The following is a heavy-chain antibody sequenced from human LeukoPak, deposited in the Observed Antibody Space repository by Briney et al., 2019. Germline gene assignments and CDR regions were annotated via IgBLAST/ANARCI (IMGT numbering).Heavy chain of an antibody. J-gene: IGHJ5*02. CDR1: GFTFSSYG. D-gene: IGHD6-19*01. Sequence: GGPLRLSRAASGFTFSSYGMHWVRQAPGKGLEWVAVISYDGSNKYYADSVKGRFTISRDNSKNTLYLQMNSLRAEDTAVYYCAKAAVAGVLYNWFDPWGQGTLVTVSS. V-gene: IGHV3-30*18. CDR2: ISYDGSNK. CDR3: AKAAVAGVLYNWFDP.